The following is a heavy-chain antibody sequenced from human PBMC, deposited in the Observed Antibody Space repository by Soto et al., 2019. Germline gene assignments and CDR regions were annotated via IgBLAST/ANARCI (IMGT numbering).Heavy chain of an antibody. CDR2: INHSGST. CDR1: GGSFSDYY. V-gene: IGHV4-34*01. Sequence: XETLPVPLTIYGGSFSDYYWGWIRQPPGKGLEWIAEINHSGSTNYNPSFKSRVTISVDTSKNQFSLKLISVTAADTAVYYCARGLRASYGVRLSYYYYGMDVWGQGTTVTVSS. D-gene: IGHD3-10*01. J-gene: IGHJ6*02. CDR3: ARGLRASYGVRLSYYYYGMDV.